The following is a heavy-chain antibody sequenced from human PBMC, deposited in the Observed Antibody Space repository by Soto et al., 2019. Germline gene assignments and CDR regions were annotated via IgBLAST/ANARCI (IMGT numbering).Heavy chain of an antibody. Sequence: GESLKISCKGSGYSFTSYWIGWVRQMPGKGLEWMGIIYPGDSDTRYSPSFQGQVTISADKSISTAYLQWSSLKASDTAMYYCASRSGYSYGTPTDDFDIWCQGTMVTLSS. D-gene: IGHD5-18*01. V-gene: IGHV5-51*01. CDR3: ASRSGYSYGTPTDDFDI. CDR2: IYPGDSDT. CDR1: GYSFTSYW. J-gene: IGHJ3*02.